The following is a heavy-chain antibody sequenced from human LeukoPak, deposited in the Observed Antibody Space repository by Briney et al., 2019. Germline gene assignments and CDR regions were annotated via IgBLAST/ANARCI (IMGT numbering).Heavy chain of an antibody. CDR2: IYYSGST. Sequence: SETLSLTCTVSVGSISSGCYYWSWIRQHPGTGLEWIGYIYYSGSTYYNPSLKSRVTISVDTSKNQLSLKLSSVTAADTAVYYCVGARTYFDYWGQGTLVTVSS. V-gene: IGHV4-31*03. CDR1: VGSISSGCYY. CDR3: VGARTYFDY. J-gene: IGHJ4*02. D-gene: IGHD3-10*01.